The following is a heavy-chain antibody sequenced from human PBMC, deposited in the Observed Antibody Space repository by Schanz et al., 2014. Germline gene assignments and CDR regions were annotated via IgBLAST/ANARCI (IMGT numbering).Heavy chain of an antibody. D-gene: IGHD5-12*01. CDR2: ISPYNGNT. V-gene: IGHV1-18*01. CDR1: GYTFTSYD. J-gene: IGHJ5*02. CDR3: ARGPLGTSP. Sequence: QVQLVQSGAEVKKPGASVKVSCKASGYTFTSYDINWVRQAPGQGLEWMGWISPYNGNTNYAQKLQGRVTFTADKSTSTAYMELSSLKSEDTAVYYCARGPLGTSPWGQGTLVTVSS.